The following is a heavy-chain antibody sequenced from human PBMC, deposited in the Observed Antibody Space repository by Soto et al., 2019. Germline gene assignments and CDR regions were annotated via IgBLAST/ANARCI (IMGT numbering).Heavy chain of an antibody. CDR3: ARTRGGDSHAGFDG. CDR1: GFTFPPHG. J-gene: IGHJ4*02. D-gene: IGHD2-21*02. CDR2: ISHDGSDK. V-gene: IGHV3-30*03. Sequence: SLRLSCAASGFTFPPHGLHWVRQAPGKGLEWVALISHDGSDKYCADSVKGRFTISRDNLKNTLYLQMNSLRAEDAAVYYCARTRGGDSHAGFDGRGRGTRVTVAS.